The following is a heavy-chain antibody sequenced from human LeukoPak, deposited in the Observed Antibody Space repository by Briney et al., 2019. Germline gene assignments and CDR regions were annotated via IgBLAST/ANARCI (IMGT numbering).Heavy chain of an antibody. CDR1: GFTFSNYA. V-gene: IGHV3-23*01. D-gene: IGHD4-23*01. CDR2: ISGDGGST. CDR3: AKDLTTVVAPCFDY. Sequence: PGGSLRLSCAAAGFTFSNYAMSWVRQAPGKGVEWVSSISGDGGSTYYADSVKGRFTISRDNSENTLYLQMNSLRPEDTAVYYCAKDLTTVVAPCFDYWGQGTLVTVSS. J-gene: IGHJ4*02.